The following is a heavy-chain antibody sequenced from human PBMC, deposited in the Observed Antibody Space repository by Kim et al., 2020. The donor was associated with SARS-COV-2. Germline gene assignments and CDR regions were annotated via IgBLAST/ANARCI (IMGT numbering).Heavy chain of an antibody. Sequence: GGSLRLSCAASGVTVSRYAMSWVRQAPEKGLEWVAGISDSGGRTYYADSVKGRFTISRDNPKSTLYLQMISLRAEDTAVYYCAKGSLRDYLDDSGYYNLQLDPWGQGTLVTVSA. J-gene: IGHJ5*02. D-gene: IGHD3-22*01. V-gene: IGHV3-23*01. CDR3: AKGSLRDYLDDSGYYNLQLDP. CDR2: ISDSGGRT. CDR1: GVTVSRYA.